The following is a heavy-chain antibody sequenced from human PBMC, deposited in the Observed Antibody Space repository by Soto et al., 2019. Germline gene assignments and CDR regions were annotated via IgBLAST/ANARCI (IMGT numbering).Heavy chain of an antibody. CDR1: GYTFTGYY. J-gene: IGHJ4*02. CDR3: ACPLAVDTAPSD. Sequence: ASVKVSCKASGYTFTGYYMHWVRQAPGQGLEWMGWINPNSGGTNYTQKFQGRVTMTRDTSISTAYMELSRLRSDDTAVYYCACPLAVDTAPSDWGQGTLVTVSS. CDR2: INPNSGGT. V-gene: IGHV1-2*02. D-gene: IGHD5-18*01.